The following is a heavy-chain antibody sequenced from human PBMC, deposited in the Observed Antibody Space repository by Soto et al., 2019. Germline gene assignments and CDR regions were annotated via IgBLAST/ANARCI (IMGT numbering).Heavy chain of an antibody. Sequence: SETLSLTCTVSGGSISSYYWSWIRQPPGKGLEWIGYIYYSGSTNYNPSLKSRVTISVDTSKNQFSLKLSSVTAADTAVYYCARERRYNWNDWGGYYFDYWGQGTLVTVSS. D-gene: IGHD1-1*01. CDR1: GGSISSYY. J-gene: IGHJ4*02. V-gene: IGHV4-59*01. CDR2: IYYSGST. CDR3: ARERRYNWNDWGGYYFDY.